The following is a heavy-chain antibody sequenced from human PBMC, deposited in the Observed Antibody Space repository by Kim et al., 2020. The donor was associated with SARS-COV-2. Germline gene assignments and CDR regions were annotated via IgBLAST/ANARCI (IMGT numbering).Heavy chain of an antibody. V-gene: IGHV4-31*03. CDR3: ARDRRDYDYVWGSYRYFNWFDP. D-gene: IGHD3-16*02. Sequence: SETLSLTCTFSGGSISSGGYYWSWIRQHPGKGLEWFGYIYYSGSTYYNPSLKSRVTISVGTSKNQFSLKLSSVTAADTAVYYCARDRRDYDYVWGSYRYFNWFDPWGQGTLVTVSS. CDR2: IYYSGST. J-gene: IGHJ5*02. CDR1: GGSISSGGYY.